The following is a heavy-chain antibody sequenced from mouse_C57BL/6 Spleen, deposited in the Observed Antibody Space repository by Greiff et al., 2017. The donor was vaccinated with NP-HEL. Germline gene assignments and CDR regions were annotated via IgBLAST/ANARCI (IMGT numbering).Heavy chain of an antibody. J-gene: IGHJ1*03. Sequence: EVKVVESGEGLVKPGGSLKLSCAASGFTFSSYAMSWVRQTPEKRLEWVAYISSGGDYIYYADTVKGRFTISRDNARNTLYLQMSSLKSEDTAMYYCTRDYGYDGDWYFDVWGTGTTVTVSS. V-gene: IGHV5-9-1*02. CDR3: TRDYGYDGDWYFDV. D-gene: IGHD2-2*01. CDR1: GFTFSSYA. CDR2: ISSGGDYI.